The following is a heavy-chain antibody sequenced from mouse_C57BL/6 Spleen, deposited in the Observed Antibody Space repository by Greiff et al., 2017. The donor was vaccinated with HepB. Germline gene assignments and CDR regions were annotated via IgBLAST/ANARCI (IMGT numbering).Heavy chain of an antibody. D-gene: IGHD1-1*01. J-gene: IGHJ4*01. Sequence: QVQLQQSGAELVRPGASVTLSCKASGYTFTDYEMHWVKQTPVHGLEWIGAIDPGTGGTAYNQKFKGKAILTADKSSSTAYMELRSLTSEDSAVYYCTSSIRKEYYYAMDYWGQGTSVTVSS. V-gene: IGHV1-15*01. CDR2: IDPGTGGT. CDR1: GYTFTDYE. CDR3: TSSIRKEYYYAMDY.